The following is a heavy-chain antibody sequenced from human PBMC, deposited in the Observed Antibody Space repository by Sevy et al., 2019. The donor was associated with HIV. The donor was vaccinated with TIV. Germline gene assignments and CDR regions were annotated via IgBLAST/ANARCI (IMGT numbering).Heavy chain of an antibody. CDR3: VRGGAAAGAFDI. V-gene: IGHV4-34*01. Sequence: SETLSLTCAVYGGSFSGYSCSWIRQPPGKGLEWIGEISHSGSTNYNPSVESRVTISVDTSKNQFSLKLSSVTAADTSVYYCVRGGAAAGAFDIWGQGTMVTVSS. CDR2: ISHSGST. D-gene: IGHD6-13*01. CDR1: GGSFSGYS. J-gene: IGHJ3*02.